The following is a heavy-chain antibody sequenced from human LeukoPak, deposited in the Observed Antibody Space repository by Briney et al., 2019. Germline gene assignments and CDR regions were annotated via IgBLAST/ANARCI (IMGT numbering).Heavy chain of an antibody. V-gene: IGHV1-69*05. CDR1: GGTFISYA. CDR3: ARGGDTAPFDY. J-gene: IGHJ4*02. D-gene: IGHD5-18*01. Sequence: ASVKVSCKASGGTFISYAISWVRQAPGQGLEWMGGIIPIFGTANYPQKFQDRVTITTDKSTSTVYMELSSLTSEDTAMYYCARGGDTAPFDYWGQGTLVTVSS. CDR2: IIPIFGTA.